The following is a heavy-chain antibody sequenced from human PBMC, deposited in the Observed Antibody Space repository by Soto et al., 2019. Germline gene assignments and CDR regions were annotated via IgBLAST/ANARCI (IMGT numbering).Heavy chain of an antibody. V-gene: IGHV1-69*13. Sequence: SVKVSCKASGGTFSSYAISWVRQAPGQGLEWMGGIIPIFGTANYAQKFQGRVTITADESTSTAYMELSSLRSEDTAVYYCARDLTPNAYYDFWSGYYSPEDYYGMDVWGQGTTVTVSS. CDR3: ARDLTPNAYYDFWSGYYSPEDYYGMDV. D-gene: IGHD3-3*01. J-gene: IGHJ6*02. CDR1: GGTFSSYA. CDR2: IIPIFGTA.